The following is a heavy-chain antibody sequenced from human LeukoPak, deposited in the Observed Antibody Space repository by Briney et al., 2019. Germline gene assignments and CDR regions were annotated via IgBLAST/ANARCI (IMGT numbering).Heavy chain of an antibody. D-gene: IGHD6-13*01. V-gene: IGHV4-39*01. Sequence: SETLSLTCTVSGGSISSSSYYWGWIRQPPGKGLEWIGITYYSGTTYYDPSLKSRVTISVDTSKNQISLKLSSVTATDSAVYFCASTRSSTWSFFDFWGQGTLVTVSS. CDR2: TYYSGTT. J-gene: IGHJ4*02. CDR3: ASTRSSTWSFFDF. CDR1: GGSISSSSYY.